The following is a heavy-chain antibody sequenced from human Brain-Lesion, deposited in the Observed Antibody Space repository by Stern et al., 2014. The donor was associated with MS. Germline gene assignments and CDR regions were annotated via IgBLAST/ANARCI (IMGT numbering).Heavy chain of an antibody. D-gene: IGHD1-26*01. CDR3: ARHDSVPRPSQLYSARDRGPGYFDY. CDR2: ISYSGFT. Sequence: QVQLVESGPGLVKPSETLSLTCTVSGGSISSSTYYWAWIRQPPGKGLGWIGNISYSGFTYYNPSLKSRVTISVDMSKNQFSLKLSSVTAADTAIYYCARHDSVPRPSQLYSARDRGPGYFDYWGQGTLVTVSS. V-gene: IGHV4-39*01. J-gene: IGHJ4*02. CDR1: GGSISSSTYY.